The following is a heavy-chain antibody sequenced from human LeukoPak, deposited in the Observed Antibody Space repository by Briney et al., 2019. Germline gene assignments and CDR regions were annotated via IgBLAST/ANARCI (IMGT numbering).Heavy chain of an antibody. D-gene: IGHD3-22*01. V-gene: IGHV5-51*01. CDR3: ARHFETYYYDSSGYFARD. CDR2: IYPGDSDT. Sequence: NHGESLKISCKGSGYSFTSYWIGWVRQMPGKGPEWMGIIYPGDSDTRYSPSFQGQVTISADKSISTAYLQWSSLKASDTAMYYCARHFETYYYDSSGYFARDWGQGTLVTVSS. CDR1: GYSFTSYW. J-gene: IGHJ4*02.